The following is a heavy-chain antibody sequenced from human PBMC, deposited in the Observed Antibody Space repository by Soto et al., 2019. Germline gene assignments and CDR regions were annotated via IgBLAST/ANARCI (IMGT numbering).Heavy chain of an antibody. CDR3: AGRYCTNGVCYTNYYYSIDV. V-gene: IGHV3-23*01. Sequence: EVQLLESGGGLVQPGGSLRLSCAASGFTFSTDAMSWVRQAPGKGLECVSTITTSGGNTYYADSVQGRFTISRDNSKNTLYLQMNSLRAEDTAVYYCAGRYCTNGVCYTNYYYSIDVWGKGTTVTVSS. D-gene: IGHD2-8*01. CDR2: ITTSGGNT. J-gene: IGHJ6*03. CDR1: GFTFSTDA.